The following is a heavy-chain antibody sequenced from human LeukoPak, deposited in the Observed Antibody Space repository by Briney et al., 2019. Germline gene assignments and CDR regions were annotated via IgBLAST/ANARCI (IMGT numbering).Heavy chain of an antibody. Sequence: GGSLRLSCAASGFTASSNYMSWVRQAPGKGVGWGSVIYSGGSTYYADSVKGRFTISRDNSKNTLYLQMNSLRAEDTAVYYCARKVDYYDSSGRHRHFDYWGQGTLVTVSS. D-gene: IGHD3-22*01. J-gene: IGHJ4*02. CDR1: GFTASSNY. CDR3: ARKVDYYDSSGRHRHFDY. V-gene: IGHV3-66*01. CDR2: IYSGGST.